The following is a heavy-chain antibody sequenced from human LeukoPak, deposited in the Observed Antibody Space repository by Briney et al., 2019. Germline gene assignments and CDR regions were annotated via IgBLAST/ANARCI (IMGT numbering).Heavy chain of an antibody. J-gene: IGHJ4*02. CDR1: GFTFSSYA. CDR3: AKDYYGSGSYYLPFDY. D-gene: IGHD3-10*01. Sequence: GGSPRLSCAASGFTFSSYAMSWVRQAPGKGLEWVSAISGSGGSTYYADSVKGRFTISRDNSKNTLYLQMNSLRAEDTAVYYCAKDYYGSGSYYLPFDYWGQGTLVTVSS. V-gene: IGHV3-23*01. CDR2: ISGSGGST.